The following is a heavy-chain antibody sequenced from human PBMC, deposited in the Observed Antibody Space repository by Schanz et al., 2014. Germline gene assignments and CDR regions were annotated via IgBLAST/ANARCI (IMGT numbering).Heavy chain of an antibody. CDR1: GGSIRSGTYY. D-gene: IGHD1-1*01. CDR3: ARDTTWRLDL. CDR2: VFPNGIT. J-gene: IGHJ2*01. V-gene: IGHV4-61*02. Sequence: QVQLQESGPGLVKPSQTLSLTCTVSGGSIRSGTYYWSWIRQPAGKALEWVGRVFPNGITNYNPSHKSRFPKPRDTSNNQFALTVTALTAADTAVYYCARDTTWRLDLWGRGTLVTVSS.